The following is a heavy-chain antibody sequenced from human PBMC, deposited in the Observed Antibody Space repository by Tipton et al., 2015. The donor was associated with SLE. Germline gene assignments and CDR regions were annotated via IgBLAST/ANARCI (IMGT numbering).Heavy chain of an antibody. Sequence: SLRLSCAASGFTFSSYDMHWVRQAPGKGLEWVSYISSSGSTIYYADSVKGRFTISRDNAKNSLYLQMNSLRAEDTAVYYCARGLAYCGGDCYSPFDYWGQGTLVTVSS. V-gene: IGHV3-48*03. D-gene: IGHD2-21*01. J-gene: IGHJ4*02. CDR2: ISSSGSTI. CDR3: ARGLAYCGGDCYSPFDY. CDR1: GFTFSSYD.